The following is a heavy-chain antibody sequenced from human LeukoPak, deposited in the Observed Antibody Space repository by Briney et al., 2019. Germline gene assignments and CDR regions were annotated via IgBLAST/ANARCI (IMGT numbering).Heavy chain of an antibody. CDR2: IIPIFGTE. Sequence: SVKVSCKASVGTFSSYAISWVRQAPGQGLEWMGGIIPIFGTENYAQKFQGRVTITTDESTSTAYMELRSLRSEHTGVYYCARTSGSNWFDPWGQGTLVTVSS. CDR3: ARTSGSNWFDP. J-gene: IGHJ5*02. D-gene: IGHD3-3*01. V-gene: IGHV1-69*05. CDR1: VGTFSSYA.